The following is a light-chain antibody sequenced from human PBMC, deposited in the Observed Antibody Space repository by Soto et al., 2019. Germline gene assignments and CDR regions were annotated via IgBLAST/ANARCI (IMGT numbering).Light chain of an antibody. V-gene: IGKV4-1*01. CDR2: WAS. CDR3: QQYYSTPFT. CDR1: QSVLHSSNNKDY. Sequence: DIVMTQSPDSLAVSLGERATIYCKSSQSVLHSSNNKDYLAWYQQKPGQSPKLLIYWASTRESGVPDRFSGSGSATEFTLTISSLQAEDVDVYYCQQYYSTPFTFGPGTKVDIK. J-gene: IGKJ3*01.